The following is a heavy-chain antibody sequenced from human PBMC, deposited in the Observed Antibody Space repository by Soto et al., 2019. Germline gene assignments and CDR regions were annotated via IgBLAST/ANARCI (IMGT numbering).Heavy chain of an antibody. D-gene: IGHD3-22*01. V-gene: IGHV3-21*04. Sequence: EVQLVESGGGLVKPGGSLRLSCAASGFTFSSYSMNWVRQAPGKGLEWVSSISGSGNYTHYADFLRGRFTISRDNAKTSLYLQMNSLKTEDTAVYYCVRATYFSDSSGYTRCFDYWGQGTLVTVSS. J-gene: IGHJ4*02. CDR3: VRATYFSDSSGYTRCFDY. CDR2: ISGSGNYT. CDR1: GFTFSSYS.